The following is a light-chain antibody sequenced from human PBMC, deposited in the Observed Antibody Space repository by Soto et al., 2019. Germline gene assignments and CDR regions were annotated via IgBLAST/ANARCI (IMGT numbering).Light chain of an antibody. V-gene: IGLV2-8*01. CDR1: SSDVGGYNY. J-gene: IGLJ2*01. Sequence: QSVLTQPPSASGSPGQSVTISCTGTSSDVGGYNYVSWYQQHPGKAPKLMIYEVSKRPSGVPDRFSGSKSGNTASLTVSGLQAEDEADYYCSSYAGSNVVFGGGTKFTVL. CDR3: SSYAGSNVV. CDR2: EVS.